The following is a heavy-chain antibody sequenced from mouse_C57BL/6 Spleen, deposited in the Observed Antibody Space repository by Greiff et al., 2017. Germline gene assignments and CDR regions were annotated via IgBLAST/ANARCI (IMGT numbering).Heavy chain of an antibody. CDR1: GFTFSDYG. J-gene: IGHJ2*01. Sequence: EVKLVESGGGLVKPGGSLKLSCAASGFTFSDYGMHWVRQAPEQGLEWVAYISSGSSTIYSADTVTGRFTICGDNAKNSMFLRMTSLVSEDTAMYYCARSYYSNYDYFDDGGKGTTLTVSS. D-gene: IGHD2-5*01. V-gene: IGHV5-17*01. CDR3: ARSYYSNYDYFDD. CDR2: ISSGSSTI.